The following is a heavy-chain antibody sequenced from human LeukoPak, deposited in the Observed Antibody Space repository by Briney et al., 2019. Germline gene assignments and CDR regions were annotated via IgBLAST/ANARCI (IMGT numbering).Heavy chain of an antibody. CDR3: ARGPGLSYYYYYGMDV. Sequence: SETLSLTCAVYGGSFSGYYWSWIRQPPGKGLEWIGEINHSGSTNYNPSLKSRVTISVDTSKNQFSLKLSSVTAADTAVYYCARGPGLSYYYYYGMDVWGQGTTVTVSS. J-gene: IGHJ6*02. CDR2: INHSGST. CDR1: GGSFSGYY. D-gene: IGHD1-14*01. V-gene: IGHV4-34*01.